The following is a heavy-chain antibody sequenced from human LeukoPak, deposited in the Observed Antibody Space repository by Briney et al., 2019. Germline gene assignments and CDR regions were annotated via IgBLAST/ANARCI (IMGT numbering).Heavy chain of an antibody. J-gene: IGHJ4*02. CDR3: AKEDGVAVGVDY. CDR1: GFTSSNYG. CDR2: IRYDGNNK. D-gene: IGHD3-16*01. Sequence: QSGGSLRLSCGASGFTSSNYGMLWVRQAPGKGLDWVAFIRYDGNNKLYADSVKGRFTISRDNSKNTLYLQMNSLRAEDTAVYYCAKEDGVAVGVDYWGQGTLVTVSS. V-gene: IGHV3-30*02.